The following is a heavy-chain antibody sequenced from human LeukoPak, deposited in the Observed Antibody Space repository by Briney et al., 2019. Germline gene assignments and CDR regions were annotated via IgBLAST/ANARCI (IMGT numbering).Heavy chain of an antibody. CDR1: GFTFSSYG. V-gene: IGHV3-23*01. J-gene: IGHJ4*02. Sequence: PAGSLLLSCAASGFTFSSYGMSWVRQAPGKGLEWVSAISRSGANTYYADSVKGRFTTTRDNSKNTLYLQMNSLRADDTAVYYCAKVFCTISSCSYFDYWGQGTLVTVSS. D-gene: IGHD2-2*01. CDR3: AKVFCTISSCSYFDY. CDR2: ISRSGANT.